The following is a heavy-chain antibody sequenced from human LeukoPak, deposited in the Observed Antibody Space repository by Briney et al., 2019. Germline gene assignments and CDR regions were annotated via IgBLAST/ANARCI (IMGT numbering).Heavy chain of an antibody. CDR2: ISGSGRST. CDR1: GFTFSTSA. Sequence: GGSLRLSCAASGFTFSTSAMGWVRQAPGKGLEWVSGISGSGRSTYYADSVKGRFTISRDNSKNTLYLQMNSLRAEDTAVYYCAKSLIPYYYYGMDVWGQGTTVTVSS. V-gene: IGHV3-23*01. J-gene: IGHJ6*02. CDR3: AKSLIPYYYYGMDV.